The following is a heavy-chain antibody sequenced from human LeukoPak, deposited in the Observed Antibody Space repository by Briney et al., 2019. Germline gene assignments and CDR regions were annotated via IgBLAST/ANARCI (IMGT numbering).Heavy chain of an antibody. V-gene: IGHV3-23*01. J-gene: IGHJ4*02. CDR1: GFTFSSYA. D-gene: IGHD2-8*01. CDR3: AKAPGGIVLMVYAIPADY. CDR2: ISGSGGST. Sequence: QPGGSLRLTCAASGFTFSSYAMSWVRQAPGKGPEWVSAISGSGGSTYYADSVKGRFTISRDNSKNTLYLQMNSLRAKDTAVYYCAKAPGGIVLMVYAIPADYWGQGTLVTISS.